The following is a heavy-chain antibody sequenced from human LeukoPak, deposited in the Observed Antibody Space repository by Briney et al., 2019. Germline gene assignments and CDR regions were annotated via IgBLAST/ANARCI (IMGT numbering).Heavy chain of an antibody. CDR3: AKDGDLRLGRGGFFDY. J-gene: IGHJ4*02. CDR1: GFTFSSYA. V-gene: IGHV3-23*01. Sequence: PGGSLRLSCAASGFTFSSYAMSWVRQAPGKGLEWVSAISGSGGSTYYADSVKGRFTISRDNSKNTLYLQMNSLRAEDTAVYYCAKDGDLRLGRGGFFDYWGQGTLVTVSS. CDR2: ISGSGGST. D-gene: IGHD3-16*01.